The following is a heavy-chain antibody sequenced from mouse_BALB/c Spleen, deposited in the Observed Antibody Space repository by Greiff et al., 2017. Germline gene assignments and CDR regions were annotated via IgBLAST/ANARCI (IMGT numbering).Heavy chain of an antibody. CDR3: TRRGLWRAMDY. J-gene: IGHJ4*01. V-gene: IGHV1-69*02. CDR2: IYPSDSYT. Sequence: VQLQQPGAELVRPGASVKLSCKASGYTFTSYWINWVKQRPGQGLEWIGNIYPSDSYTNYNQKFKDKATLTVDKSSSTAYMQLSSPTSEDSAVYYCTRRGLWRAMDYWGQGTSVTVSS. CDR1: GYTFTSYW. D-gene: IGHD1-1*02.